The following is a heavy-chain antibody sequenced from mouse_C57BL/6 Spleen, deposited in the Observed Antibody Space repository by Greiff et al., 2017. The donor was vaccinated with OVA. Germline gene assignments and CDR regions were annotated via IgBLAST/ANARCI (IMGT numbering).Heavy chain of an antibody. CDR3: ARKVTWYYLDY. Sequence: EVKLVESGGDLVKPGGSLKLSCAASGFTFSSYGMSWVRQTPDKRLEWVATISSGGSYTYYPDSVKGRFTISRDNATNTLYLQMSSLKSEDTAMYYCARKVTWYYLDYWGQGTTLTVSS. CDR1: GFTFSSYG. J-gene: IGHJ2*01. D-gene: IGHD1-3*01. CDR2: ISSGGSYT. V-gene: IGHV5-6*01.